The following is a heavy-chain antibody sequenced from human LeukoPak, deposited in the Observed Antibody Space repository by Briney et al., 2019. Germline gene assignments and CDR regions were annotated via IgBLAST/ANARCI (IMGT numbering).Heavy chain of an antibody. Sequence: GGSLRLSCAASGFTFSTYSMTWVRQAPGKGLEWVSIISGGGDNRYYADSVKGRFTISRDNSKNTLYLQMNSLRAEDTAVYYCARDPYYYDSSGYDAFDIWGQGTMVTVSS. CDR2: ISGGGDNR. D-gene: IGHD3-22*01. V-gene: IGHV3-23*01. J-gene: IGHJ3*02. CDR3: ARDPYYYDSSGYDAFDI. CDR1: GFTFSTYS.